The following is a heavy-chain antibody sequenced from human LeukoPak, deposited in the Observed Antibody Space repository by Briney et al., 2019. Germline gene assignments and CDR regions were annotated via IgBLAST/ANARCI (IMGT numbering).Heavy chain of an antibody. V-gene: IGHV5-10-1*01. J-gene: IGHJ4*02. CDR2: IDPSDSYT. D-gene: IGHD6-19*01. Sequence: GESLRISCKGSGYSFTSYWISWVRQMPGKGLDWMGRIDPSDSYTNYSPSFQGHVTISADKSITTAYLQWSSLKASDTAMYYCARWQGAVAADDYWGQGTLVTVSS. CDR1: GYSFTSYW. CDR3: ARWQGAVAADDY.